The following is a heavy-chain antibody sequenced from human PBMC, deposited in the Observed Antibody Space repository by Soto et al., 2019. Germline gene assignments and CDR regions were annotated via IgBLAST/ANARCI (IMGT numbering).Heavy chain of an antibody. CDR3: ATDDSSGWYYWFDP. J-gene: IGHJ5*02. CDR2: SSAYNGNT. Sequence: ASVKVSCKASGYTFTSYGISWVRQAPGQGLEWMGWSSAYNGNTNYAQKLQGRVTMTTDTSTSTAYMELRSLRSEDTAVYYCATDDSSGWYYWFDPWGQGTLVTVSS. D-gene: IGHD6-19*01. CDR1: GYTFTSYG. V-gene: IGHV1-18*04.